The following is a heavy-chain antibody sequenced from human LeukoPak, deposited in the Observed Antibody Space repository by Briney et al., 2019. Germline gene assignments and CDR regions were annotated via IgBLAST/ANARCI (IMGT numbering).Heavy chain of an antibody. CDR1: GFTFSSYA. CDR2: ISYDGSNK. D-gene: IGHD4-17*01. CDR3: ARVRSVTTSYYYYGMDV. Sequence: GRSLRLSCAASGFTFSSYAMHWVRQAPGKGLEWVAVISYDGSNKYYADSVKGRFTISRDNSKNTLYLQMNSLRAEDTAVYYCARVRSVTTSYYYYGMDVWGQGTTVTVSS. J-gene: IGHJ6*02. V-gene: IGHV3-30*04.